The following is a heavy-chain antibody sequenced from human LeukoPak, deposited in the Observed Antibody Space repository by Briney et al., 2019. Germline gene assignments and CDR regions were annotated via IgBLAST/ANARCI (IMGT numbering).Heavy chain of an antibody. D-gene: IGHD6-19*01. CDR2: INSDGSST. J-gene: IGHJ4*02. CDR1: GFTFSNCW. CDR3: ARDLDNPGIAVTGTHY. Sequence: GGSLRLSCAAPGFTFSNCWMHWVRQSPGKGLVWVSRINSDGSSTTYADSVKGRFTISRDNAKNTLYLQMNSLGAEDTAVYYCARDLDNPGIAVTGTHYWGQGTLVTVSS. V-gene: IGHV3-74*01.